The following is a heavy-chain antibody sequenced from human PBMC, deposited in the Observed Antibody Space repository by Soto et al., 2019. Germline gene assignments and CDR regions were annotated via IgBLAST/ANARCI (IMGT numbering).Heavy chain of an antibody. Sequence: GGSLRLSCVGSGFTFSSYGMHWVRQSPGKGLECVAVISDTGSSHYYAASVEGRFTISRENSKNTLSLHMDRLRVEDTAVYYCAKDRGGDCPDNSCYFGADYWGQGTPVTVSS. D-gene: IGHD2-2*01. CDR2: ISDTGSSH. V-gene: IGHV3-30*18. J-gene: IGHJ4*02. CDR1: GFTFSSYG. CDR3: AKDRGGDCPDNSCYFGADY.